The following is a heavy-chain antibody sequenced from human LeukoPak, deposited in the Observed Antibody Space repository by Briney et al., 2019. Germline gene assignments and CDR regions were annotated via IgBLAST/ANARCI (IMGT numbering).Heavy chain of an antibody. J-gene: IGHJ5*02. D-gene: IGHD3-3*01. CDR2: INHSGST. CDR3: AREPHYDFWSGYVLDH. V-gene: IGHV4-34*01. Sequence: PSETLSLTCAVYGGSFSGYYWSWIRQPPGKGLEWIGEINHSGSTNYNPSLKSRVTISVDTSKNQFSLKLSSVTAADTAVYYCAREPHYDFWSGYVLDHWGQGTLVTVSS. CDR1: GGSFSGYY.